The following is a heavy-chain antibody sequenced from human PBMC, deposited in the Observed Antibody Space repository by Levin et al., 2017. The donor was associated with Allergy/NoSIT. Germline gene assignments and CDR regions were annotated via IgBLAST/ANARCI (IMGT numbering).Heavy chain of an antibody. CDR2: IYYSGST. D-gene: IGHD4/OR15-4a*01. CDR1: GGSISSGDYY. Sequence: SETLSLTCTVSGGSISSGDYYWSWIRQPPGKGLEWIGYIYYSGSTYYNPSLKSRVTISVDTSKNQFSLKLSSVTAADTAVYYCARGVPGYYFDYWGQGTLVTVSS. J-gene: IGHJ4*02. V-gene: IGHV4-30-4*01. CDR3: ARGVPGYYFDY.